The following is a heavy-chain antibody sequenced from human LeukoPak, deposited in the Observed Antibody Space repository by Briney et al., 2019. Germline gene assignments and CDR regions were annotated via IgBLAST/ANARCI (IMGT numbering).Heavy chain of an antibody. CDR2: IKGDGSQK. CDR3: ARNRGWLQFDY. Sequence: GGSLRLSCAASGLSFSDHWLDWVRQAPGKGLGWVAHIKGDGSQKYYVDSVKGRFTISRDNAKTSLYLQMDSLRAEDTAVYYCARNRGWLQFDYWGQGTLVTVSS. D-gene: IGHD5-12*01. CDR1: GLSFSDHW. V-gene: IGHV3-7*03. J-gene: IGHJ4*02.